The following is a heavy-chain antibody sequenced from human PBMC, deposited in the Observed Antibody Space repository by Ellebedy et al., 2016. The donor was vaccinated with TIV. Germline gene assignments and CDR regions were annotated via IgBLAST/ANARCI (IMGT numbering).Heavy chain of an antibody. CDR3: ARCVVVTPILHYYEYGMDV. V-gene: IGHV1-69*13. D-gene: IGHD2-21*02. Sequence: ASVKVSCXASGGTFSSYAISWVRQAPGQGLEWMGEITPMFGTANYAQKFQGTVRITADESTRTAYMELSSLRSEDTAVYYCARCVVVTPILHYYEYGMDVWGQGTTVTVSS. J-gene: IGHJ6*02. CDR1: GGTFSSYA. CDR2: ITPMFGTA.